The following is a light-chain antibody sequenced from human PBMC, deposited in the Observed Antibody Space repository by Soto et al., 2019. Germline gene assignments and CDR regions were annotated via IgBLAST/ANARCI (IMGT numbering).Light chain of an antibody. CDR1: NIRSKS. V-gene: IGLV3-21*02. J-gene: IGLJ2*01. CDR3: QVWDSSSDHVV. CDR2: DDS. Sequence: SYELTQPPSVSVAPGQTATITCGGNNIRSKSVHWYQQKPGQAPVLVVYDDSDRPSGIPERFSGSNSGNTATLTISRVEAGDEADYYCQVWDSSSDHVVFGGGTKLSVL.